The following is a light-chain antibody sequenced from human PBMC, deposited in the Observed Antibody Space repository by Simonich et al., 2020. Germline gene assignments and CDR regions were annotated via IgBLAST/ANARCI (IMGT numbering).Light chain of an antibody. V-gene: IGKV4-1*01. CDR2: WAS. CDR1: QSVLYSSNNKNY. CDR3: QQYYSTPYT. Sequence: IVMPQSPDSLAVSLGVGPTINSKSSQSVLYSSNNKNYLAWYQQKPGKPPKLLIYWASTRESGVPDRFSGSGSGTDFTLTISSLQAEDVAVYYCQQYYSTPYTFGQGTKLEIK. J-gene: IGKJ2*01.